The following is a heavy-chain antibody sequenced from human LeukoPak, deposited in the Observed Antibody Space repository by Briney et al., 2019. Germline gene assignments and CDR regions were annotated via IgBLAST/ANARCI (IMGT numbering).Heavy chain of an antibody. CDR3: ATGYQLPY. Sequence: SQTLSLTCATSGDSVTGTTSAWNWIRHSPSRGLEWLGRTYYRSKWYSDYAVSVQSRIIISADPSKNQFSLQLNFVTPEDTAVYYCATGYQLPYWGQGTPATVSS. D-gene: IGHD3-9*01. V-gene: IGHV6-1*01. CDR2: TYYRSKWYS. CDR1: GDSVTGTTSA. J-gene: IGHJ4*02.